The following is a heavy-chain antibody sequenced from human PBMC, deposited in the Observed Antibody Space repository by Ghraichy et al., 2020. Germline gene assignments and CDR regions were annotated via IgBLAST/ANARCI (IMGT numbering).Heavy chain of an antibody. D-gene: IGHD3-16*02. Sequence: GGSLRLSCAASGFTFSDYYMSWSRQAPGKGLEWISYISSSGSDRYYADSVKGRFTISRDNAKNSVYLQMSSLRAEDTAVYYCARVWGSHRYTPLYHFDYWGQGIMVTVSS. CDR3: ARVWGSHRYTPLYHFDY. V-gene: IGHV3-11*01. J-gene: IGHJ4*02. CDR1: GFTFSDYY. CDR2: ISSSGSDR.